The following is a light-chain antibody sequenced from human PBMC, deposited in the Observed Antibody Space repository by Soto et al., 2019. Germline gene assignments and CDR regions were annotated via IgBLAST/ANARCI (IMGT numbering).Light chain of an antibody. CDR2: EVI. Sequence: QSALTQSPSASGIRGQSVTISCSGTGSDVGAYNYLSWYQHHPGKAPKLIIYEVIKRPSGVPDRFSGSKSGTTASLTVSGLQTEDEAVYYCGSFVGGTTLIFGGGTKLTV. CDR1: GSDVGAYNY. V-gene: IGLV2-8*01. J-gene: IGLJ2*01. CDR3: GSFVGGTTLI.